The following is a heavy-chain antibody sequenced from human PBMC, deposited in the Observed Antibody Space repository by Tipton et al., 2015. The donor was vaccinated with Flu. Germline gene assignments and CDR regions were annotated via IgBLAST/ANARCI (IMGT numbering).Heavy chain of an antibody. CDR1: GDSISSFY. D-gene: IGHD6-19*01. V-gene: IGHV4-59*01. Sequence: TLSLTCSVSGDSISSFYWSWIRQPPGKGLEWIAYISISGSSNYNPSLKSRITVSVDTSKNQFSLILSSVTAADTAVYYCARSSRGWYRAMFDWGQGTLVTVSS. J-gene: IGHJ4*02. CDR3: ARSSRGWYRAMFD. CDR2: ISISGSS.